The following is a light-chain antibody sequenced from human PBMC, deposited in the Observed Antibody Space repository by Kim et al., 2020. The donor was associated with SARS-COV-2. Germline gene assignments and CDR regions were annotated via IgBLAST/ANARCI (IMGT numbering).Light chain of an antibody. V-gene: IGKV1-16*01. J-gene: IGKJ1*01. Sequence: ASVRDRVLITCRGSQGIANNLVWFQQKPGKAPKSLIYAASSLESGVPSRFSGSGSGTEFTLTISSLQPEDYATYYCQQYDVYPRTFGQGTKVDIK. CDR2: AAS. CDR1: QGIANN. CDR3: QQYDVYPRT.